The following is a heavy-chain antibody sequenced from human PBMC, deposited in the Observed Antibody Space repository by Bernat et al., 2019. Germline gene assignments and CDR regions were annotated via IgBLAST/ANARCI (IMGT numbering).Heavy chain of an antibody. Sequence: EVQLVQSGAEVKKPGESLKISCKGSGYSFTSYWIGWVRQMPGKGLEWMGIIYPGDSDTRYSPSFQGQVTRSADKSISTAYLQWNSLKASDTAMYDCARSEAGLISHFDYWGQGTLVTVSS. V-gene: IGHV5-51*01. J-gene: IGHJ4*02. CDR1: GYSFTSYW. D-gene: IGHD2/OR15-2a*01. CDR2: IYPGDSDT. CDR3: ARSEAGLISHFDY.